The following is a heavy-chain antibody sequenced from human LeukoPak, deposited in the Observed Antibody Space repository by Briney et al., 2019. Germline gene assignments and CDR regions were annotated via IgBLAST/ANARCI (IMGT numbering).Heavy chain of an antibody. CDR1: GFTFSSYW. Sequence: GGSLRLSCAAPGFTFSSYWMHWVRQAPGKGLVCVSRINTDGNIISYADSVKGRFTISRDNAKNTLYLQMNSLRAEDTAVYYCVREGYYGSAALYSWGHGTLVTVSS. J-gene: IGHJ5*01. V-gene: IGHV3-74*01. D-gene: IGHD3-10*01. CDR3: VREGYYGSAALYS. CDR2: INTDGNII.